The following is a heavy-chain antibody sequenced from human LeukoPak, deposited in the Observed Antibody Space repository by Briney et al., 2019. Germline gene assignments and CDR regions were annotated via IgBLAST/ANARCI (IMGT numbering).Heavy chain of an antibody. J-gene: IGHJ4*02. CDR3: ARDFGHCSSTSCYTADY. CDR1: GGSISSYY. V-gene: IGHV4-4*07. CDR2: IYTSGST. Sequence: SETLSLTCTVSGGSISSYYWSWIRQPAGKGLEWIGRIYTSGSTNYNPSLKSRVTMSVDTSKNQSSLKLSSVTAADTAVYYCARDFGHCSSTSCYTADYWGQGTLVTVSS. D-gene: IGHD2-2*02.